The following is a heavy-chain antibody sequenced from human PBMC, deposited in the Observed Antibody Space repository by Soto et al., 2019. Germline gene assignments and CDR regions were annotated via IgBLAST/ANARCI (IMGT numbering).Heavy chain of an antibody. J-gene: IGHJ3*02. V-gene: IGHV3-23*01. Sequence: EVQVLESGGDLVQPGGSLRLTCAVSGFTFTTSSINWVRQAPGKGLEWVSSISGNGYTTYYADSVTGRFTISTDNSKSTVCLQMNSLRVEDTALYYWEKGVEHSTEDAFETWGQGTMVTVSS. CDR2: ISGNGYTT. CDR1: GFTFTTSS. CDR3: EKGVEHSTEDAFET.